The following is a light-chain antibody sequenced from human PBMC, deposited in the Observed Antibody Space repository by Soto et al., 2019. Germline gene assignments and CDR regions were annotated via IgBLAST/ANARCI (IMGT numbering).Light chain of an antibody. Sequence: QSALTQPASVSGSPGQSITISCIATNNNVGTYYLVSWYQQHPGKAPKLIISEGSRRPSGVSNRFSGSQPDNTASLTISGLQAEDEADYYCCSSSPSFSFVVFGGGTQLTVL. CDR1: NNNVGTYYL. V-gene: IGLV2-23*01. CDR3: CSSSPSFSFVV. CDR2: EGS. J-gene: IGLJ2*01.